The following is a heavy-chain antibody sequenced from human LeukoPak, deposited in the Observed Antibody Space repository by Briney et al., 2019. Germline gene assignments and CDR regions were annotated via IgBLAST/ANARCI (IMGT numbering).Heavy chain of an antibody. V-gene: IGHV1-8*01. CDR3: AVEHSYYYGSGSYLN. J-gene: IGHJ4*02. CDR2: MNPNSGNT. CDR1: RYTFTSYD. D-gene: IGHD3-10*01. Sequence: ASVKVSCKASRYTFTSYDINWVRQASGQGLDWIGWMNPNSGNTGYAQKFQGRVTMTRNTSISTAYMELSSLRSEDTAVYYCAVEHSYYYGSGSYLNWGQGTLVTVSS.